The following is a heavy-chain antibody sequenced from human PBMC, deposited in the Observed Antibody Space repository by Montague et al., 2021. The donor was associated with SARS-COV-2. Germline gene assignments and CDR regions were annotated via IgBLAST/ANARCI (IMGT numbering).Heavy chain of an antibody. CDR1: GFTFSTYW. J-gene: IGHJ4*02. D-gene: IGHD1-26*01. Sequence: SLRLSCAASGFTFSTYWMTWVRQAPGKGLERVDNIKQDGSETYYVDSIKGRFTVSRDNGKNSLFLQMNSLRVEDTAVYYCARGPLWATWSYYKEHYFDHWGQGTLVTVAS. V-gene: IGHV3-7*01. CDR3: ARGPLWATWSYYKEHYFDH. CDR2: IKQDGSET.